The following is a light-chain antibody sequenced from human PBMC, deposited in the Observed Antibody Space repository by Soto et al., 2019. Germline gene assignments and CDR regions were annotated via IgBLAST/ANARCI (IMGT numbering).Light chain of an antibody. CDR2: GAS. CDR1: QSVSSN. CDR3: QQYTNWPLT. J-gene: IGKJ4*01. V-gene: IGKV3-15*01. Sequence: EIVMTQSPATLSVSPGGRATLSCRASQSVSSNLAWYQQKPGQAPRLLVYGASTRATGIPARFSGSGSGTEFILTISSLQSEDFAVYYCQQYTNWPLTFGGGAKVEIK.